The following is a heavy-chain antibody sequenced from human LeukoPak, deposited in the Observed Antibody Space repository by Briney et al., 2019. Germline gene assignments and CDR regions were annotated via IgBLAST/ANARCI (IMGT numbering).Heavy chain of an antibody. CDR1: GGSISSYY. D-gene: IGHD5-24*01. V-gene: IGHV4-34*01. CDR3: ARGMATGTYDY. J-gene: IGHJ4*02. CDR2: INHSGST. Sequence: PSETLSLTCTVSGGSISSYYWNWIRQPPGKGLEWIGEINHSGSTNYNPSLKSRVTISVDTSKNQFSLKLSSVTAADTAVYYCARGMATGTYDYWGQGTLVTVSS.